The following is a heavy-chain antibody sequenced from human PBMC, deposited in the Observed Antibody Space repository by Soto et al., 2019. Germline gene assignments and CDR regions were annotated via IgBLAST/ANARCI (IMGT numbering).Heavy chain of an antibody. D-gene: IGHD2-15*01. CDR2: IKSKTDGGTT. J-gene: IGHJ6*02. V-gene: IGHV3-15*07. Sequence: GGSLRLSCAASGVTFSNAWMNLVRQAPGKGLEWVGRIKSKTDGGTTDYAAPVKGRFTISRDDSKNTLYLQMNSLKTEDTAVYYCTTSPQEDIVVVVAATLPDYYGMDVWGQGTTVTVSS. CDR3: TTSPQEDIVVVVAATLPDYYGMDV. CDR1: GVTFSNAW.